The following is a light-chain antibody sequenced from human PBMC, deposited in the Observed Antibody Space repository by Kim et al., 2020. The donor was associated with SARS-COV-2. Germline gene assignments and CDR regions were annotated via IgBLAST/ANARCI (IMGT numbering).Light chain of an antibody. J-gene: IGLJ2*01. CDR2: DVS. CDR1: SSDVGAYNY. V-gene: IGLV2-14*03. Sequence: QSALTQPASVSGSPGQSITISCTGTSSDVGAYNYVSWYQQHPGKAPKLMIYDVSNRPSGVSNRFSGSKSGNTASLTISGLQAEDEADYYCTSYTSSSTVLFGGGTQLTAL. CDR3: TSYTSSSTVL.